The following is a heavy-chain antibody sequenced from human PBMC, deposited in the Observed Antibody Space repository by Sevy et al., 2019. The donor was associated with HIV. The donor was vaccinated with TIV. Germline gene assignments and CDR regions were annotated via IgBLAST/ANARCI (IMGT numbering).Heavy chain of an antibody. CDR3: AREGCSRPHDY. D-gene: IGHD2-8*01. CDR2: LSFGCGKI. CDR1: GFAFYEYS. J-gene: IGHJ4*02. V-gene: IGHV3-23*01. Sequence: GGSLRLSCAASGFAFYEYSMSRIRQAPWKGLEWVATLSFGCGKINYADSVKGRFTISRDNSKNSFYLQMDNLRVEDTALYYCAREGCSRPHDYWGQGTRVTVSS.